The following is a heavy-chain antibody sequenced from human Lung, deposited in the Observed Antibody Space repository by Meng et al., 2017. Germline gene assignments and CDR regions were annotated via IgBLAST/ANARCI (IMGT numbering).Heavy chain of an antibody. D-gene: IGHD4-17*01. CDR1: GYTFIRYG. Sequence: QVQRVQAGAEVKKPGASGKDSCKAAGYTFIRYGISWVRQAPGQGLEWMGWISTYNGNTNYAQKFQGRVTMTTDTSTSTAYMELRSLRSDDTAVYYCAVMGLYGDYDNWYFDLWGRGTLVTVSS. J-gene: IGHJ2*01. CDR2: ISTYNGNT. V-gene: IGHV1-18*01. CDR3: AVMGLYGDYDNWYFDL.